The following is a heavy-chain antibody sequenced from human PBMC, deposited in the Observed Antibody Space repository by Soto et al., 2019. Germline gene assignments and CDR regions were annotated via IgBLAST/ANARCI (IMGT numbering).Heavy chain of an antibody. CDR2: IIPILGIA. D-gene: IGHD3-22*01. J-gene: IGHJ4*02. V-gene: IGHV1-69*08. CDR1: GGTFSSYT. CDR3: ARDGAYYYESRDPFDY. Sequence: QVQLVQSGAEVKKPGSSVKVSCKASGGTFSSYTISWVRQAPGQGLEWMGRIIPILGIANYAQKFQGRVTINADKSTSTAYMELSSLRSEDTAVYYCARDGAYYYESRDPFDYWGQGTLVTVSS.